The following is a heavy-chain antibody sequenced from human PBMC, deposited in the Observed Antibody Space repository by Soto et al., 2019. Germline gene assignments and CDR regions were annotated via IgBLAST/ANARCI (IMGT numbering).Heavy chain of an antibody. CDR2: IYYSGST. V-gene: IGHV4-31*03. CDR3: ATCGSSGYYGSGSYSWFDP. CDR1: GGSISSGGYY. J-gene: IGHJ5*02. D-gene: IGHD3-10*01. Sequence: PSESLSLTCTVSGGSISSGGYYWSWIRQHPGKGLEWIGYIYYSGSTYYNPSLKSRVTISVDTSKNQLSLKLSSMTAADTAVYYCATCGSSGYYGSGSYSWFDPWGQGTLVTVSS.